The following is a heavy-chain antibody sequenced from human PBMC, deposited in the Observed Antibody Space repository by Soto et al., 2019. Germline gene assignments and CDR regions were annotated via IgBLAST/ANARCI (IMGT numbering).Heavy chain of an antibody. CDR3: ARDDSGYDGFDI. Sequence: TLSLTCAVSGGSIISTYWWNWVRQPPGKGLEWIGEIYHSGTTNYNPSLQRRVTISVDKSKNQVSLKLSSVTAADTAVYYCARDDSGYDGFDIWGQGTMVTVSS. CDR2: IYHSGTT. J-gene: IGHJ3*02. CDR1: GGSIISTYW. V-gene: IGHV4-4*02. D-gene: IGHD5-12*01.